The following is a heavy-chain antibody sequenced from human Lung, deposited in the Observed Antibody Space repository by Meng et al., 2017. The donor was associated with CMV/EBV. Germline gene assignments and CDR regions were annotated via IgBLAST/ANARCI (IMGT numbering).Heavy chain of an antibody. Sequence: SXTLSLXCAVYGGSFSGYYWSWIRQPPGKGLEWIGEINHSGSTNYNPSLKSRVTISVDTSKNQFSLKLSSVTAADTAVYYCARGRYDFWSGYYRGYFDYWXHGTXVTVSS. D-gene: IGHD3-3*01. CDR1: GGSFSGYY. CDR2: INHSGST. J-gene: IGHJ4*01. V-gene: IGHV4-34*01. CDR3: ARGRYDFWSGYYRGYFDY.